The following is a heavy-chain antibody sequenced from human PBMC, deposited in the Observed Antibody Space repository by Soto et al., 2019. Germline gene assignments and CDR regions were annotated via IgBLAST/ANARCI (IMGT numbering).Heavy chain of an antibody. CDR2: ISSSSTI. V-gene: IGHV3-48*02. D-gene: IGHD6-19*01. J-gene: IGHJ6*02. Sequence: LRLSFAASGFTFSSYSMNWVRQAPGKGLEWVSYISSSSTIYYADSVKGRFTISRDNAKNSLYLQMNSLRDEDTAVYYCARDGWVRAVAGTGYYYGMDVWGQGTTVTVSS. CDR1: GFTFSSYS. CDR3: ARDGWVRAVAGTGYYYGMDV.